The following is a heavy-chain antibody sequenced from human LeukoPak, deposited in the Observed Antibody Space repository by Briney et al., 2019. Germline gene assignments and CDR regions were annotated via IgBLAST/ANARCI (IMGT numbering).Heavy chain of an antibody. CDR3: AGHYFGSVD. CDR1: GKSLGSYD. Sequence: GASVTVSCKASGKSLGSYDINWVRQATGQGLEWMGWMNPNSGTTGYAPKSQGRVTMTRDTSRGTAYMELRSLRFEDTAIYYCAGHYFGSVDWGQGTLVTVSS. CDR2: MNPNSGTT. D-gene: IGHD3-10*01. J-gene: IGHJ4*02. V-gene: IGHV1-8*01.